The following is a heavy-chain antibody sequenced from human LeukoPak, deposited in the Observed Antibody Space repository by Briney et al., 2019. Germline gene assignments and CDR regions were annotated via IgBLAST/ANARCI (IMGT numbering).Heavy chain of an antibody. CDR3: ARDLLDRPFDY. V-gene: IGHV4-59*12. CDR2: IHYSGST. CDR1: GGSISSYY. Sequence: PSETLSLTCTVSGGSISSYYWSWIRQSPGKGLEWIGYIHYSGSTNYNPSLKSRVTISVDTSKNQFSLKLSSVTAADTAVYYCARDLLDRPFDYWGQGTLVTVSS. J-gene: IGHJ4*02.